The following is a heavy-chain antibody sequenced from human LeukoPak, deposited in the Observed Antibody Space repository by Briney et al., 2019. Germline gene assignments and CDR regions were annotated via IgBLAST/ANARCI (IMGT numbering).Heavy chain of an antibody. D-gene: IGHD6-19*01. CDR2: ISSSSSYI. CDR1: GFIFTDYW. J-gene: IGHJ4*02. V-gene: IGHV3-21*01. Sequence: GGSLRLSCAASGFIFTDYWMNWVRQAPGKGLEWVSSISSSSSYIYYADSVKGRFTISRDNAKNSLYLQMNSLRAEDTAVYYCANPGIAVAGTGYWGQGTLVTVSS. CDR3: ANPGIAVAGTGY.